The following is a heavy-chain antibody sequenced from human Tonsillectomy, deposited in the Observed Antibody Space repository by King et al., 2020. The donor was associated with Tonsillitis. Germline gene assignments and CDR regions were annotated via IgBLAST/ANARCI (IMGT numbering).Heavy chain of an antibody. CDR3: KNEKRGRGEGREG. J-gene: IGHJ6*03. CDR2: IKSKPDGGTT. CDR1: VFTFRNAW. V-gene: IGHV3-15*01. Sequence: SCCVLVPPGWSLRLSCAASVFTFRNAWLSWVRQAPGKGLEWVGRIKSKPDGGTTDYAAPVNGRFPISRDDSKTPLYLQMNSLKHEDKDGESGKNEKRGRGEGREGGGKGTTGT. D-gene: IGHD3-16*01.